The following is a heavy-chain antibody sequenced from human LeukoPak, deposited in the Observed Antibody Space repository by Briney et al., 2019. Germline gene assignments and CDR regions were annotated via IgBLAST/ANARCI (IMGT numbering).Heavy chain of an antibody. CDR1: GFTFSSYA. V-gene: IGHV3-23*01. D-gene: IGHD3-22*01. J-gene: IGHJ4*02. CDR2: ISASSSI. Sequence: GGALRLSCAASGFTFSSYAMNWVRQAPGKGLEWVSGISASSSIYYADSVKGRFTISRDNSKNTLYLQVNSLRADDTAVYYCAKGSYYDSSGYYYFDYWGQGTLVTVSS. CDR3: AKGSYYDSSGYYYFDY.